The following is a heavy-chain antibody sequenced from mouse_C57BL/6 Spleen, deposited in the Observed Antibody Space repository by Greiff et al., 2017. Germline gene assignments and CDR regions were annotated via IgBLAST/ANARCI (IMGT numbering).Heavy chain of an antibody. Sequence: QVQLQQPGAELVKPGASVKLSCKASGYTFTSYWMHWVKQRPGRGLEWIGRIEPNSGGTKYNEKFKSKATLTVDKPSSTAYMQLSRLTSEYSAVYWCARPVVGYAMGYWGQGTSVTVAS. V-gene: IGHV1-72*01. J-gene: IGHJ4*01. CDR3: ARPVVGYAMGY. CDR1: GYTFTSYW. CDR2: IEPNSGGT. D-gene: IGHD1-1*01.